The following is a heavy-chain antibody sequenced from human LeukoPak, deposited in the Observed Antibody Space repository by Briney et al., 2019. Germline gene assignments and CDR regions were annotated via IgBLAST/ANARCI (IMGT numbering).Heavy chain of an antibody. CDR3: ARGGIAVAGTPFDY. Sequence: PGGSLRLSCAASGFTFSSYSMNWVRQAPGEGLEWVSSISSSSSYIYYADSVKGRFTISRDNAKNSLYLQMNSLRAEDTAVYYCARGGIAVAGTPFDYWGQGTLVTVSS. J-gene: IGHJ4*02. CDR2: ISSSSSYI. V-gene: IGHV3-21*01. CDR1: GFTFSSYS. D-gene: IGHD6-19*01.